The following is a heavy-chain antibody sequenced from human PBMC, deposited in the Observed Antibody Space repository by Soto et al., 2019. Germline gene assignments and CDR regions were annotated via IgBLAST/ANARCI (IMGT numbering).Heavy chain of an antibody. CDR3: ATAGVGLRDIVLVPAAMFDY. J-gene: IGHJ4*02. D-gene: IGHD2-2*01. CDR2: FDPEDGET. Sequence: GASVKVSCKVPGYTLTELSMHWLRQAPGKGLEWMGGFDPEDGETIYAQKFQGRVTMTEDTSTDTAYMELSSLRSEDTAVYYCATAGVGLRDIVLVPAAMFDYWGQGTLVTVSS. V-gene: IGHV1-24*01. CDR1: GYTLTELS.